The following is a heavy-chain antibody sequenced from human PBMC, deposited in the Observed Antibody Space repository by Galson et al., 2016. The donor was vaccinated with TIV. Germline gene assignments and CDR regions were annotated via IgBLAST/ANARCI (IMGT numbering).Heavy chain of an antibody. V-gene: IGHV3-7*01. CDR1: GFTLSNYW. J-gene: IGHJ5*02. CDR3: ARDLGYSYGQGWFDL. Sequence: SLRLSCAASGFTLSNYWMTWVRQAPGRGLEWVANIKLDGRGTYYVDSVKGRFTISGDNAKNSLSLEMHSLRAEDTAIYYCARDLGYSYGQGWFDLWGQGTLVTVSS. CDR2: IKLDGRGT. D-gene: IGHD5-18*01.